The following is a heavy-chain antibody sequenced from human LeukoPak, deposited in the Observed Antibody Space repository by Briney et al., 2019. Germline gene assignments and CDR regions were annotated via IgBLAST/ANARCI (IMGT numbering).Heavy chain of an antibody. V-gene: IGHV3-11*01. D-gene: IGHD1-26*01. CDR1: GFTFSDYY. J-gene: IGHJ4*02. Sequence: PGGSLRLSCAASGFTFSDYYMSWIRQAPGKGLEWVSYISSSGSTIYYADSVKGRFTISRDNAKNSLYLQMNSLRAEDTAVYYCAGTRYSGSYPYYFDYWGQGTLVTVSS. CDR3: AGTRYSGSYPYYFDY. CDR2: ISSSGSTI.